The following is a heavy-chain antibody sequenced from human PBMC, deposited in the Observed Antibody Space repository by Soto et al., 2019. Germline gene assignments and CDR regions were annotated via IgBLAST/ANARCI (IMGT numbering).Heavy chain of an antibody. V-gene: IGHV4-34*01. CDR3: ARDLGTYYYAMDV. CDR2: INHSEST. Sequence: SETLSLTGAVYGGSFSGYYWSWIRQPPGKGLEWIGEINHSESTKYNPSLKSRVTISGDTSKNQFSLKLTSVTAADTAVYYCARDLGTYYYAMDVWGQGTTVTVSS. CDR1: GGSFSGYY. D-gene: IGHD3-16*01. J-gene: IGHJ6*02.